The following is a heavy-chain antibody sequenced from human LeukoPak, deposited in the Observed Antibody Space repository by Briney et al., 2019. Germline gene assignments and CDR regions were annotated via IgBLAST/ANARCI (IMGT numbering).Heavy chain of an antibody. V-gene: IGHV3-53*01. CDR3: AKAASGSYLYYFDY. J-gene: IGHJ4*02. Sequence: GGSLRLSCAASGFTVSSNYMSWVRQAPGKGLEWVSTISYSGGSTYYVDSVKGRFTISRDNSENTLYLQLNSLRAEDTAVYYCAKAASGSYLYYFDYWGQGTLVTVSS. CDR1: GFTVSSNY. D-gene: IGHD1-26*01. CDR2: ISYSGGST.